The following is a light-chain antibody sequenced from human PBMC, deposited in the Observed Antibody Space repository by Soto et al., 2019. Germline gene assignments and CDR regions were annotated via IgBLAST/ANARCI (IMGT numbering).Light chain of an antibody. CDR3: QQYNSYLWT. Sequence: IQLTQSPSTLSRSVGDRFTITCRASQTISSWLSWYQQKPGKAPKLLIYKASTLESGVPSRFSGSGSGTESTLTISSLQPDDFATYYCQQYNSYLWTFGQGTKVDI. CDR2: KAS. CDR1: QTISSW. J-gene: IGKJ1*01. V-gene: IGKV1-5*03.